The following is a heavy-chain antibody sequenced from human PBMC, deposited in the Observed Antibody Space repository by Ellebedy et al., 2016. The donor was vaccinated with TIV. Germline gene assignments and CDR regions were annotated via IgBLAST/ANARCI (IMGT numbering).Heavy chain of an antibody. CDR1: GYIFTSYW. CDR2: IYPGDSDT. V-gene: IGHV5-51*01. D-gene: IGHD3-10*01. Sequence: GGSLRLXXKVSGYIFTSYWIGWVRQMPGKGLEWMGIIYPGDSDTRYSPSFQGQVTISADKSISTAYLQWSSLKASDTAMYYCARSRPPPFVTRAKPRGDYYYYGMDVWGQGTTVTVSS. J-gene: IGHJ6*02. CDR3: ARSRPPPFVTRAKPRGDYYYYGMDV.